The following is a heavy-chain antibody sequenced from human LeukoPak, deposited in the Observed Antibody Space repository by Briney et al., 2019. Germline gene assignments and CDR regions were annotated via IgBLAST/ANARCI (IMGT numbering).Heavy chain of an antibody. CDR2: FDPEDGET. V-gene: IGHV1-24*01. Sequence: ASVEVSCKVSGYTLTELSMHWVRQAPGKGLEWMGGFDPEDGETIYAQKFQGRVTMTEDTSTDTAYMELSSLRSEDTAVYYCATGPLGQLVARDEYFQHWGQGTLVTVSS. D-gene: IGHD6-6*01. CDR1: GYTLTELS. J-gene: IGHJ1*01. CDR3: ATGPLGQLVARDEYFQH.